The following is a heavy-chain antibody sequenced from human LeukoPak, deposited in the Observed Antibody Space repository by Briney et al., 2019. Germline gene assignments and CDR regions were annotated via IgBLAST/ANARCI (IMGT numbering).Heavy chain of an antibody. CDR2: IIPIFGTA. Sequence: AASVKVSCKASGGTFSSYAISWVRQAPGQGLEWMGGIIPIFGTANYAQKFQGRVTITTDESTSTAYMELSSLRSEDTAVYYCARDRLYYYGSGSYAPLNWFDPWGQGTLVTVSS. D-gene: IGHD3-10*01. J-gene: IGHJ5*02. V-gene: IGHV1-69*05. CDR3: ARDRLYYYGSGSYAPLNWFDP. CDR1: GGTFSSYA.